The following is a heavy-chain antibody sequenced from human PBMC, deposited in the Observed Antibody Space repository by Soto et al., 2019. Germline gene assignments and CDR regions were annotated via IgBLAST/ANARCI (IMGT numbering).Heavy chain of an antibody. CDR1: GCSISSGGYY. D-gene: IGHD6-19*01. CDR3: VTDFTDSSGPTLGMDV. V-gene: IGHV4-31*03. J-gene: IGHJ6*02. Sequence: SETLSLTCPVSGCSISSGGYYWSWIRQHPGKGLEWIGYIYYSGSTYYNPSLKSRVTISVDTSKSQFSLKLSSVTAADTAVYYFVTDFTDSSGPTLGMDVWGQGTTVTVSS. CDR2: IYYSGST.